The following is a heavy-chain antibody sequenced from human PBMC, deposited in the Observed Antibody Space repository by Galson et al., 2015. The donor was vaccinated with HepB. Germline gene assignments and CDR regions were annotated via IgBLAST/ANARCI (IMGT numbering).Heavy chain of an antibody. D-gene: IGHD3-10*01. CDR3: AREGSDSGYFDY. J-gene: IGHJ4*02. CDR1: GFTVSRNY. Sequence: SLRLSCAASGFTVSRNYMSWVRQAPGKGLEWVSLIYSGGSTYYADSVQGRFTISRDNSENTLFLQMNSLRVKDTAVYYCAREGSDSGYFDYWGPGTRVTVSS. V-gene: IGHV3-66*01. CDR2: IYSGGST.